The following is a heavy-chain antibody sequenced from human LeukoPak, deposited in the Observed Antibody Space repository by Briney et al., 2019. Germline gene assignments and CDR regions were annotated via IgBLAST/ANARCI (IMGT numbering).Heavy chain of an antibody. CDR3: ARGALGRSWYGLISY. CDR2: ISSSSSYI. V-gene: IGHV3-21*01. J-gene: IGHJ4*02. CDR1: GFTFSSYS. Sequence: GGSLRLSCAASGFTFSSYSMNWVRQAPGKGLEWVSSISSSSSYIYYADSVKGRFTIARDNAKNSLYLQMNSLRAKDTAVYYCARGALGRSWYGLISYWGQGTLVTVSS. D-gene: IGHD6-13*01.